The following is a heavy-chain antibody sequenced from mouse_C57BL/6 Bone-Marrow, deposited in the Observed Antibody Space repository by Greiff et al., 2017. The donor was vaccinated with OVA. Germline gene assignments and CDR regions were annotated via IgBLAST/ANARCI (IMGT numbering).Heavy chain of an antibody. CDR2: IRNKANGYTT. CDR1: GFTFTDYY. V-gene: IGHV7-3*01. CDR3: ARYFPEGYAMDY. J-gene: IGHJ4*01. Sequence: EVQGVESGGGLVQPGGSLSLSCAASGFTFTDYYMSWVRQPPGKALEWLGFIRNKANGYTTEYSASVKGRFTISRDNSQSILYLQMNALRAEDSATYYCARYFPEGYAMDYWGQGTSVTVSS.